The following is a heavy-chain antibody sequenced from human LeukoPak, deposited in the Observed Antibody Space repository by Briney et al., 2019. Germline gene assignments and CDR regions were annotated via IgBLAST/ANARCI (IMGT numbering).Heavy chain of an antibody. D-gene: IGHD2-15*01. CDR2: INPHTGGT. V-gene: IGHV1-2*02. CDR3: ARPYCSGGSCHDYFDY. J-gene: IGHJ4*02. CDR1: GYTFTDYY. Sequence: ASVKVSCKASGYTFTDYYMHWVRQAPGQGLEWMGWINPHTGGTNYAQKFQGRVTMTRDTSISTAYMELSGITSDDTAVYYCARPYCSGGSCHDYFDYWGQGTLVTVSS.